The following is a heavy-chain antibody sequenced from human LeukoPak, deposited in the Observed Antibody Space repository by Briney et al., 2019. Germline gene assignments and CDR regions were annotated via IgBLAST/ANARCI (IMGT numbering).Heavy chain of an antibody. Sequence: SETLSLTCTVSGGSISSSSYYWGWLRQPPGKGLECIGSIYYTGSTYYNPSLKSRVTISVDTSKNQFSLKLNSVTAADTAVYYCARARYVNSFYAFDIWGQGTLVTVSS. V-gene: IGHV4-39*01. D-gene: IGHD3-9*01. CDR1: GGSISSSSYY. CDR2: IYYTGST. J-gene: IGHJ3*02. CDR3: ARARYVNSFYAFDI.